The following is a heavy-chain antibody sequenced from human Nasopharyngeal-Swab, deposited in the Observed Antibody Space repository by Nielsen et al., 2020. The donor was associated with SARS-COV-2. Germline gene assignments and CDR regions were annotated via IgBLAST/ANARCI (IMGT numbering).Heavy chain of an antibody. D-gene: IGHD2-15*01. CDR3: ARERVVVVSATYYQYGMDV. CDR2: INAGNGNT. J-gene: IGHJ6*02. Sequence: WVRQAPGQRLEWMGWINAGNGNTKYSQKFQGRVTITRDTSASTAYMEMCSLRSEDTAVYYCARERVVVVSATYYQYGMDVWGQGTTVTVSS. V-gene: IGHV1-3*01.